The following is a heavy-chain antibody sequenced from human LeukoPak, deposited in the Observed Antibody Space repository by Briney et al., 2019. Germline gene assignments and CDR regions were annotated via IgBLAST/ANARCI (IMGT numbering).Heavy chain of an antibody. Sequence: PGGSLRLSCAASGFTFSSYWMHWVRQAPGKGLVWVSRIKSDGSSTRYADSVKGRFTISRDNAKNSLYLQMNSLRAEDTAVYYCASLVTGILGIDYWGQGTLVTVSS. V-gene: IGHV3-74*01. D-gene: IGHD2-21*02. CDR3: ASLVTGILGIDY. J-gene: IGHJ4*02. CDR1: GFTFSSYW. CDR2: IKSDGSST.